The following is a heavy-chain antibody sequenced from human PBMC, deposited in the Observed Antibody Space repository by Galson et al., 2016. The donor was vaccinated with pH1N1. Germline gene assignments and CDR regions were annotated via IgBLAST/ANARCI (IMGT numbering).Heavy chain of an antibody. Sequence: SLRLSCAASGFTFSSYSMYWVRQAPGKGLEWVSYISTGTSKYYEDSVKGRFTISRDNAKNSLYLQMNSLRAEDTAVYYCARDRDSGSPWKLGVVPYWGQGTLVTVSS. D-gene: IGHD1-26*01. CDR3: ARDRDSGSPWKLGVVPY. V-gene: IGHV3-48*01. J-gene: IGHJ4*02. CDR1: GFTFSSYS. CDR2: ISTGTSK.